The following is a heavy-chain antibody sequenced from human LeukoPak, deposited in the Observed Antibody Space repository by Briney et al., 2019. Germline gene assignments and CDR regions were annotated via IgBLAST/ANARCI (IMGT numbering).Heavy chain of an antibody. CDR2: ISGSGGST. J-gene: IGHJ4*02. D-gene: IGHD3-10*01. CDR1: GFTFSSYA. V-gene: IGHV3-23*01. Sequence: GSLRLSCAASGFTFSSYAMSWVRQAPGKVLEWVSAISGSGGSTYYADSVKGRFTISRDNSKNTLYLQMNSLRAEDTAVYYCAKQPWFGELLSLDYWGQGTLVTVSS. CDR3: AKQPWFGELLSLDY.